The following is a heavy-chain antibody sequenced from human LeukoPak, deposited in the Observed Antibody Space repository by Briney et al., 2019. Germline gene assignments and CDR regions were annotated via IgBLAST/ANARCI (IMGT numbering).Heavy chain of an antibody. J-gene: IGHJ3*02. Sequence: GGSLRLSCAASGFTLSSYSMNWVRQAPGKGLEWVSSISSSSSYIYYADSVKGRFTISRDNAKNSLYLQMNSLRAEDTAVYYCARARVGAKRVDAFDIWGQGTMVTVSS. CDR3: ARARVGAKRVDAFDI. CDR2: ISSSSSYI. V-gene: IGHV3-21*01. D-gene: IGHD1-26*01. CDR1: GFTLSSYS.